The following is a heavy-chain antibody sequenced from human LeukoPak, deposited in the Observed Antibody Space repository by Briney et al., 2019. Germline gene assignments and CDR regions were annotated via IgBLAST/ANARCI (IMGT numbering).Heavy chain of an antibody. V-gene: IGHV3-21*01. CDR3: ARRNDFWSGYSSY. D-gene: IGHD3-3*01. CDR1: GFTFSSYS. CDR2: ISSSSSYI. Sequence: GGSPRLSCAASGFTFSSYSMNWVRQAPGKGREWVSSISSSSSYIYYADSVKGRFTISRDNAKNSLYLQMDSLRAEATAVYYCARRNDFWSGYSSYWGQGTLVTVSS. J-gene: IGHJ4*02.